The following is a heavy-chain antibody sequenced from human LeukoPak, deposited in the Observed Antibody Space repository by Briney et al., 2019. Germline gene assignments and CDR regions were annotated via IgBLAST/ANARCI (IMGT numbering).Heavy chain of an antibody. D-gene: IGHD5-24*01. CDR1: GGSISGYY. CDR2: IYYSGTT. V-gene: IGHV4-59*08. CDR3: ARHGWQLSDLDV. J-gene: IGHJ6*02. Sequence: SETLSLTCTVSGGSISGYYWSWIRQPPGKGLEWIGYIYYSGTTNYNPSLKSRVTISVDTSKSQFSLKLSSVTAADTAVYYCARHGWQLSDLDVWGQGTTVTVSS.